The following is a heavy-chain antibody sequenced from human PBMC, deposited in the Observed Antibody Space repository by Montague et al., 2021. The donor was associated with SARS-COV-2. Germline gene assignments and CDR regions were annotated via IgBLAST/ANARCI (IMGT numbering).Heavy chain of an antibody. V-gene: IGHV3-66*01. Sequence: SLRLSCAATGFAVNSNYMTWVRQAPGKGLEWVSVIYSGGTTYYANSVKDRFTISRDSSKNTAHLQMNSLRVDDTAVYYCARRLEERLPYYYYGLDVWGQGTTATVSS. D-gene: IGHD1/OR15-1a*01. CDR1: GFAVNSNY. CDR2: IYSGGTT. J-gene: IGHJ6*02. CDR3: ARRLEERLPYYYYGLDV.